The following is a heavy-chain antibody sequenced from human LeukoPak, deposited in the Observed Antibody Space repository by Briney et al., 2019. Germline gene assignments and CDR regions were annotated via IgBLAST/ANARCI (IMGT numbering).Heavy chain of an antibody. CDR2: ISSSGSTI. Sequence: PTGRSLRPSCAASGFTFSSYEMSWVRQAPGEGLEWVSYISSSGSTIYYADSVKGRFTISRDNAKNSLYLQMNSLRAEDTAVYYCAELGITMIGGVWGKGTTVTISS. CDR3: AELGITMIGGV. J-gene: IGHJ6*04. D-gene: IGHD3-10*02. CDR1: GFTFSSYE. V-gene: IGHV3-48*03.